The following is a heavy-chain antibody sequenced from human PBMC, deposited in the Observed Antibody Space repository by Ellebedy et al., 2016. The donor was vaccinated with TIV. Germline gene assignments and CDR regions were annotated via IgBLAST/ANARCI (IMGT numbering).Heavy chain of an antibody. CDR2: ISVSNIYT. J-gene: IGHJ4*02. D-gene: IGHD3-3*01. V-gene: IGHV3-11*06. CDR3: ARGGYDFWNPRN. CDR1: GFTFRDSY. Sequence: PGGSLRLSCAASGFTFRDSYMSWVRQPPGKGLEWVSFISVSNIYTNYADSVKGRFTISRDNAKNSLFLQMNSLRAEDTAVYYCARGGYDFWNPRNWGQGTLVTVSS.